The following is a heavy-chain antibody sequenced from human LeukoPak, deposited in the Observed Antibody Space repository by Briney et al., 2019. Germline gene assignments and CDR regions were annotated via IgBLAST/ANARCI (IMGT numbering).Heavy chain of an antibody. V-gene: IGHV3-23*01. CDR2: ISVSGNT. Sequence: GGSLRLSCAASGFTLSSYAMSWVRQGLGKGLEWVSAISVSGNTYHADSVKGRFTISRDSSKNTLYLQMNSLRAEDTAVYYCAKDLGFALGSSGSAPFYWGQGTLVTVSS. CDR1: GFTLSSYA. D-gene: IGHD3-22*01. CDR3: AKDLGFALGSSGSAPFY. J-gene: IGHJ4*02.